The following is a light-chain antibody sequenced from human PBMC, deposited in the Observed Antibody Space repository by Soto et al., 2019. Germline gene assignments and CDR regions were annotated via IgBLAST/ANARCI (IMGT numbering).Light chain of an antibody. CDR1: QSISSSY. Sequence: EIGLTQSPGTLSLSPGERATLSCRASQSISSSYLAWYQQKPGQAPRLLVYGASRRATGIPDRFSGSGSGTDFTLTISRLEPEDFAVYYCQQYGSSRFTFGPGTKVDIK. CDR2: GAS. CDR3: QQYGSSRFT. V-gene: IGKV3-20*01. J-gene: IGKJ3*01.